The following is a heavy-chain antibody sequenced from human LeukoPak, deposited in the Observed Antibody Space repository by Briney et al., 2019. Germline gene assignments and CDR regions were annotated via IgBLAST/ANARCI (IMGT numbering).Heavy chain of an antibody. CDR1: GFTFSSYA. V-gene: IGHV3-23*01. Sequence: GGSLRLSCAASGFTFSSYAMSWVRQAPGKGLEWVSAISGSGGSTYYADSVKGRFTISRDNAKNSLYLQMNSLRAEDTAVYYCARFSSGGSYAFDYWGQGTLVTVSS. CDR2: ISGSGGST. J-gene: IGHJ4*02. D-gene: IGHD1-26*01. CDR3: ARFSSGGSYAFDY.